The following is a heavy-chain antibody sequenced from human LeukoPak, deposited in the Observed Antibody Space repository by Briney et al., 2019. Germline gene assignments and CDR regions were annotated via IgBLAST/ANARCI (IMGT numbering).Heavy chain of an antibody. D-gene: IGHD1-7*01. J-gene: IGHJ4*02. CDR2: IYYSGST. Sequence: SETLSLTCTVSGGSISSGDYYWSWIRQPPGKGLEWIGYIYYSGSTYYNPSLKSRVTISVDTSKNQFSLKLSSVTAADTAVYYCARAITGTTPFDYWGQGTLVTVSS. CDR1: GGSISSGDYY. CDR3: ARAITGTTPFDY. V-gene: IGHV4-30-4*08.